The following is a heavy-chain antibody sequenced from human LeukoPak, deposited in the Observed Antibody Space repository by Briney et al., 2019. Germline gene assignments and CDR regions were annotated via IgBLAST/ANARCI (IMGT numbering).Heavy chain of an antibody. D-gene: IGHD1-20*01. J-gene: IGHJ4*02. CDR1: GYTFTIYG. CDR3: AREPEYNWNGYADY. V-gene: IGHV1-3*01. CDR2: INAVNGIT. Sequence: ASVTVSCKASGYTFTIYGIHWVRQAPGQRLEWMGWINAVNGITKYSQNFQGRVTITRDTSASTAYMELSSLRSEDTAVYYCAREPEYNWNGYADYWGQGTLVTVSS.